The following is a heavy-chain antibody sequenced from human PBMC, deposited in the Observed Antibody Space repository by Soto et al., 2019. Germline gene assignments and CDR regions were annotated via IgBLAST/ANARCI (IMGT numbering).Heavy chain of an antibody. CDR3: AGTSSLQWYYLDV. D-gene: IGHD1-7*01. V-gene: IGHV6-1*01. J-gene: IGHJ6*03. CDR2: TYYRSRWYN. Sequence: SQTLSLTCVISGDSVSSNSAAWNWIRQSPSRGLEWLGRTYYRSRWYNDYAVSVRSRITVNADTSKNQFSLHLNSVTPEDTAVYYFAGTSSLQWYYLDVWDKATTVTVSS. CDR1: GDSVSSNSAA.